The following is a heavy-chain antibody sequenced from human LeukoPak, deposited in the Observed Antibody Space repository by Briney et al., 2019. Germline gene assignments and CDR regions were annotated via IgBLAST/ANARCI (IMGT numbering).Heavy chain of an antibody. V-gene: IGHV3-30-3*01. CDR2: ISYDGSNK. Sequence: GGSLRLSCAASGFTFSSYAMHWVRQAPGKGLEWVAVISYDGSNKYYADSVKGRFTISRDNSKNTLYLQMNSPRAEDTAVYYCAREGYSYGAFDYWGQGTLVTVSS. CDR1: GFTFSSYA. D-gene: IGHD5-18*01. CDR3: AREGYSYGAFDY. J-gene: IGHJ4*02.